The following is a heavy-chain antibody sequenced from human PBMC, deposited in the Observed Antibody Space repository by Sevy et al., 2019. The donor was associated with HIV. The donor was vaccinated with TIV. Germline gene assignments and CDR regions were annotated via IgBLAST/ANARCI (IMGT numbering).Heavy chain of an antibody. CDR3: ARFYDFWSGSAPPHYDYAVDA. CDR1: GFKLSDYY. V-gene: IGHV3-11*01. J-gene: IGHJ6*01. D-gene: IGHD3-3*01. Sequence: GGSLRLSCLASGFKLSDYYMAWIRQVPGKGLEWVSYSDFSGNNIYNVDSVEGRFTLSRDNAENSLYLQMNSLTAEDTAVYYCARFYDFWSGSAPPHYDYAVDAWGQGTTVTVSS. CDR2: SDFSGNNI.